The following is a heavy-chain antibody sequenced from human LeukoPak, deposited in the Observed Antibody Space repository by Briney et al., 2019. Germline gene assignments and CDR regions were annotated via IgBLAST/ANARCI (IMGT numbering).Heavy chain of an antibody. Sequence: GGSLRLSCTASGFSFSNYGMHWVRQAPGKGLEWITVISYDGSNEYYADSVKGRFTISRDNSKITLYLQMNSLRAEDTAVYYCVKGYYDFDYWGQRTLVTVSS. CDR3: VKGYYDFDY. J-gene: IGHJ4*02. D-gene: IGHD3-3*01. CDR1: GFSFSNYG. V-gene: IGHV3-30*18. CDR2: ISYDGSNE.